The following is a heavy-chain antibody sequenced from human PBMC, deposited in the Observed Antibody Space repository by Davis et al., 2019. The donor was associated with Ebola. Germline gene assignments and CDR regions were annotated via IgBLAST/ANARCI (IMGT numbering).Heavy chain of an antibody. CDR1: GFTFSSYG. V-gene: IGHV3-30*18. CDR2: ISYDGSNK. D-gene: IGHD6-19*01. J-gene: IGHJ4*02. CDR3: AKDVAYSSGWYPLYDY. Sequence: PGGSLRLSCAASGFTFSSYGMHWVRQAPGKGLEWVAVISYDGSNKYYADSVKGRFTISRDNSKNTRYLQMNSLRAEDTAVYYCAKDVAYSSGWYPLYDYWGQGTLVTVSS.